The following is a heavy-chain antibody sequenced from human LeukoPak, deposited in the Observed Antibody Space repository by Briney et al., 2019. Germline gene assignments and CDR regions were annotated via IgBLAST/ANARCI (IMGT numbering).Heavy chain of an antibody. Sequence: GGSLRLSCAASGFTFSSYAMNWVRQSPGKGLEWVSAISNSGDRTYYADSVKGRFTISRDNSKNMLYLQMNSLRAEDTAVYYCAKDCSSTSCYDAFDIWGQGTMVTVSS. J-gene: IGHJ3*02. V-gene: IGHV3-23*01. CDR3: AKDCSSTSCYDAFDI. CDR2: ISNSGDRT. D-gene: IGHD2-2*01. CDR1: GFTFSSYA.